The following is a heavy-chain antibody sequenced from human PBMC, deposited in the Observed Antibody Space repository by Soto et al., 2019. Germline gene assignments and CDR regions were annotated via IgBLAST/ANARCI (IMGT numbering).Heavy chain of an antibody. CDR1: GYTFTSYD. CDR2: MNPNSGNT. Sequence: QVQLVQSGAEVKKPGASVKVSCKASGYTFTSYDINWVRQATGQGLEWMGWMNPNSGNTGYAQKFQGRVTMTRNTSISTAYMELRSLSSEDTAVYYCASIAVTTDIDFDYWGQGTLVTVSS. J-gene: IGHJ4*02. V-gene: IGHV1-8*01. CDR3: ASIAVTTDIDFDY. D-gene: IGHD4-17*01.